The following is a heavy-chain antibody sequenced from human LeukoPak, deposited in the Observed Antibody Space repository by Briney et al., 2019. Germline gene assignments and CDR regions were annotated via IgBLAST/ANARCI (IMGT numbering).Heavy chain of an antibody. J-gene: IGHJ4*02. CDR3: AKGLLLWFGELLRY. D-gene: IGHD3-10*01. CDR2: ISYDGSNK. V-gene: IGHV3-30*18. Sequence: PGRSLRLSCAASGFPFSSYGMHWVRPAPGKGLGWVAVISYDGSNKYYADSVKGRFTISRDNSKNTLYLQMNSLRAEDTAVYYCAKGLLLWFGELLRYWGQGTLVTVSS. CDR1: GFPFSSYG.